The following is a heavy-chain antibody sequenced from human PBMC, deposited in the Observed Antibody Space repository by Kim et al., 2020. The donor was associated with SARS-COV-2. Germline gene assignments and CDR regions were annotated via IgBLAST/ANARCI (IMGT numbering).Heavy chain of an antibody. CDR1: GFTFSSYG. CDR2: ISYDGSNK. D-gene: IGHD3-22*01. Sequence: GGSLRLSCAASGFTFSSYGMHWVRQAPGKGLEWVAVISYDGSNKYYADSVKGRFTISRDNSKNTLYLQMNSRSAEDTAVYYCAKSGAYYYDRRGACDIWG. V-gene: IGHV3-30*18. J-gene: IGHJ3*02. CDR3: AKSGAYYYDRRGACDI.